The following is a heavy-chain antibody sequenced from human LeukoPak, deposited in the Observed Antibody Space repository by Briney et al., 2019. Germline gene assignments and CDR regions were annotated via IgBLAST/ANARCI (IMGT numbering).Heavy chain of an antibody. CDR2: ISGSGGST. D-gene: IGHD3-3*01. CDR3: AKDLNFWSGYYDGFDY. Sequence: GGSLRLPCAASGFTFSSYAMSWVRQAPGKGLEWVSAISGSGGSTYYADSVKGRFTISRDNSKNTLYLQMNSLRAEDTAVYYCAKDLNFWSGYYDGFDYWGQGTLVTVSS. CDR1: GFTFSSYA. J-gene: IGHJ4*02. V-gene: IGHV3-23*01.